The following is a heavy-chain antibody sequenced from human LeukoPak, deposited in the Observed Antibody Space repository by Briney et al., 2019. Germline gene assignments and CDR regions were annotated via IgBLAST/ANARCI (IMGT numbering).Heavy chain of an antibody. CDR1: GFTFDDYG. D-gene: IGHD4-17*01. CDR3: ARGYGDYDFFLNY. Sequence: GGSLRLSCAASGFTFDDYGMSWVRQAPGKGLEWVSGINWNGGSTGYADSVKGRFTISRDNAKNSLYLQMDSLRAEDTAFYYCARGYGDYDFFLNYWGQGTLVTVSS. V-gene: IGHV3-20*04. J-gene: IGHJ4*02. CDR2: INWNGGST.